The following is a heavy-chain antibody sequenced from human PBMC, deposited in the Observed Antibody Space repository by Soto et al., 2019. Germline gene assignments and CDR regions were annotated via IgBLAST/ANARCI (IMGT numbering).Heavy chain of an antibody. CDR3: ARLLSIAARSDYYYGMEV. Sequence: ASVKASCKASGGTFSSYAISWVRQAPGQGLEWLGGIIPIFRTANYAQKFQGRVTITAGESTSTAYMELSSLRSEDTAVYYCARLLSIAARSDYYYGMEVWGQGTTVTVSS. V-gene: IGHV1-69*13. CDR2: IIPIFRTA. D-gene: IGHD6-6*01. CDR1: GGTFSSYA. J-gene: IGHJ6*02.